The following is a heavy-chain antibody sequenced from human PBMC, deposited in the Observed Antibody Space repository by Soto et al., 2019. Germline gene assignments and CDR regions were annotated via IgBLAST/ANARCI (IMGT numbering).Heavy chain of an antibody. J-gene: IGHJ4*02. CDR1: GFTSLSYA. V-gene: IGHV1-3*04. Sequence: QVELVQSGPEMMQPGASVKVSCKASGFTSLSYAFHWVRQAPGQGPGWLGWINTGVDGTIYSQRYQGRLKITRDSSANIVYLEVNTLTNEDTAVYYCAREVQGVTSFDYWGQGTLVAVSS. D-gene: IGHD3-10*01. CDR2: INTGVDGT. CDR3: AREVQGVTSFDY.